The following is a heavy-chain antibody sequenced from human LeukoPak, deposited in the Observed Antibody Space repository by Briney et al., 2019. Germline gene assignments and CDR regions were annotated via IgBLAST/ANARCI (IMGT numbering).Heavy chain of an antibody. Sequence: GASVKVSCKASGYTFTGYYMHWVRQAPGQGLEWMGWINPNSGGTNYAQKFQGRVTMTRDTSISTAYMELSRLRSDDTAVYYCARVRGYSYGYLLSTFDYWGQGTLVTASS. D-gene: IGHD5-18*01. V-gene: IGHV1-2*02. J-gene: IGHJ4*02. CDR2: INPNSGGT. CDR1: GYTFTGYY. CDR3: ARVRGYSYGYLLSTFDY.